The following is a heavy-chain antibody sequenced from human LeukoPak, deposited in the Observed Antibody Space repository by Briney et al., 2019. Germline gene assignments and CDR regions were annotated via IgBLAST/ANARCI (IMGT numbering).Heavy chain of an antibody. D-gene: IGHD6-6*01. CDR1: GFTFSNYW. CDR2: IKQDGSEK. J-gene: IGHJ4*02. V-gene: IGHV3-7*01. Sequence: GGSLRLSCAASGFTFSNYWMSWVRQAPGKGLECVANIKQDGSEKNYVDSVKGRFTTSRDNAKNSLYLQVNSLSAEDTAVYYCAKYARGPLDWGQGTLVTVSS. CDR3: AKYARGPLD.